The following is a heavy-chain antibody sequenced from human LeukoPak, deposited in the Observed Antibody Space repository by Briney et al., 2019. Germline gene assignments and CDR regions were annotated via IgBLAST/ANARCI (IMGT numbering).Heavy chain of an antibody. CDR1: GGTFSSYA. V-gene: IGHV1-69*05. J-gene: IGHJ4*02. CDR3: ARVHCSSTSCPLYYFDY. D-gene: IGHD2-2*01. CDR2: IIPIFGTA. Sequence: SVKVSCEASGGTFSSYAISWVRQAPGQGLEWMGRIIPIFGTANYAQKFQGRVTITTDESTSTAYMELSSLRSEDTAVYYCARVHCSSTSCPLYYFDYWGQGTLVTVSS.